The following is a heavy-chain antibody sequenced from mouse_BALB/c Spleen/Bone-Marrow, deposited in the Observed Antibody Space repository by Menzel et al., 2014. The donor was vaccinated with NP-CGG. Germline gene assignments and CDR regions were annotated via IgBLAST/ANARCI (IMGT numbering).Heavy chain of an antibody. CDR2: INPSTGYT. Sequence: QVQLQQSGAELAKPGASVKMSCKASGYTFTSYWMHWVKQRPGQGLEWIGYINPSTGYTEYNQKFKDKATLTADKSSSSAYMQLSSLTSEDSAVYYCARYGNYGDYFDYWGQGTTLTVSS. CDR3: ARYGNYGDYFDY. V-gene: IGHV1-7*01. CDR1: GYTFTSYW. D-gene: IGHD2-1*01. J-gene: IGHJ2*01.